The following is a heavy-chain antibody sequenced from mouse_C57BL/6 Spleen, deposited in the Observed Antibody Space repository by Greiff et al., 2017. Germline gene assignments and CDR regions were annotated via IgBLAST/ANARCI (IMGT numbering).Heavy chain of an antibody. CDR2: IYPGDGDT. CDR1: GYAFSSSW. J-gene: IGHJ1*03. Sequence: QVQLQQSGPELVKPGASVKISCKASGYAFSSSWMNWVKQRPGKGLEWIGRIYPGDGDTNYNGKFKGKATLTADKSSSTAYMQLSSLTCEDSAVYSCASHRTVVAEGYFDVWGTGTTVTVSS. D-gene: IGHD1-1*01. V-gene: IGHV1-82*01. CDR3: ASHRTVVAEGYFDV.